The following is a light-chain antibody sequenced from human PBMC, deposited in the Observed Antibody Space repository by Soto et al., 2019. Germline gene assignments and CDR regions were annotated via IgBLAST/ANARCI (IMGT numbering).Light chain of an antibody. Sequence: SPATLSLSPGERATLSCRASQSVSSYLAWYQQKPGQAPRLLIYDASNRATGIPARFSGSGSGTDFTLTISSLEPEDFAVYYCQKRSNWTLFGQGTRVEIK. J-gene: IGKJ5*01. CDR3: QKRSNWTL. CDR2: DAS. V-gene: IGKV3-11*01. CDR1: QSVSSY.